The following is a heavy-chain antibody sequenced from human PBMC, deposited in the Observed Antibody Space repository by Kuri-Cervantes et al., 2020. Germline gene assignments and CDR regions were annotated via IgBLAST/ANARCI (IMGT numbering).Heavy chain of an antibody. D-gene: IGHD6-13*01. J-gene: IGHJ4*02. CDR1: GYTFTSYY. CDR3: ARGLNIAAAANC. V-gene: IGHV1-46*01. Sequence: ASVKVSCKASGYTFTSYYMHWVRQAPGQGLEWMGIINPSGGSTGYAQKFQGRVTMTRSTSISTAYMELSSLRSEDTAVYYCARGLNIAAAANCWGQGTLVTVSS. CDR2: INPSGGST.